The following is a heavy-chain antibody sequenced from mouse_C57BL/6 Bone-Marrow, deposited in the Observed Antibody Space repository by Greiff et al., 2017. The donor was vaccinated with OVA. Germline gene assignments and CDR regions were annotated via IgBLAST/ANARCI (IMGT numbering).Heavy chain of an antibody. CDR1: GYTFTGYW. CDR3: ARDAHDGYYLAWFAY. CDR2: ILPGSGST. V-gene: IGHV1-9*01. Sequence: VQLQQSGAELMKPGASVKLSCKATGYTFTGYWIEWVKQRPGHGLEWIGEILPGSGSTNYNEKFKGKATFTADTSSNTAYLQLSSLTTEDSAIYYCARDAHDGYYLAWFAYWGQGTLVTVSA. J-gene: IGHJ3*01. D-gene: IGHD2-3*01.